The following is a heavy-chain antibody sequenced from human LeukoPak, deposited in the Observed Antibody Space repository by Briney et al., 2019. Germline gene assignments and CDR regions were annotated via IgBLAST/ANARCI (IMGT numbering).Heavy chain of an antibody. D-gene: IGHD5-12*01. CDR2: ISSGGSAK. CDR1: GFSFSSHT. Sequence: GGSLRLSCAASGFSFSSHTMNWVRQAPGKGLEWLSYISSGGSAKYYADSVKGRFTISRDNAENSLYLQMHSLRDADTAIYYCARLVAPRYFDYWGQGTLVTVSS. CDR3: ARLVAPRYFDY. V-gene: IGHV3-48*02. J-gene: IGHJ4*02.